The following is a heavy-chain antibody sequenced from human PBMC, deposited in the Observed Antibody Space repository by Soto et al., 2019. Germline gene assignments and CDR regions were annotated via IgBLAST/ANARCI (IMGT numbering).Heavy chain of an antibody. CDR1: GYTFTSLA. CDR3: ARGIEAGFDY. V-gene: IGHV1-8*01. D-gene: IGHD6-13*01. Sequence: ASVKVSCKTSGYTFTSLAINWARQATGQGLEWLGWMSPNSGNTAYAQKFQGRVTMTRDTSMSTVYMELSSLTSEDTAVYYCARGIEAGFDYWGQGTRVTVSS. CDR2: MSPNSGNT. J-gene: IGHJ4*02.